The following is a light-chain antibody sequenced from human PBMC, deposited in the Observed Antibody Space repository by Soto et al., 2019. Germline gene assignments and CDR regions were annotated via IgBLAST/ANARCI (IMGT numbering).Light chain of an antibody. CDR1: QSISSA. CDR2: DAS. Sequence: AIQLTQSPSSLSASVGDRVTITCRASQSISSALAWYQQKPGKAPKLLIYDASSLESGVPSRFSGSGSGTDFTLTISSPQPEDFANYYCQQFNSYSITFGQGTRLEIK. CDR3: QQFNSYSIT. J-gene: IGKJ5*01. V-gene: IGKV1-13*02.